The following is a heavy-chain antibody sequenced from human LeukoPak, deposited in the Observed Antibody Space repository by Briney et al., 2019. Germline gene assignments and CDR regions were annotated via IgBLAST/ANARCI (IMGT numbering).Heavy chain of an antibody. V-gene: IGHV4-34*01. CDR1: GGSFSGYY. CDR3: ASYPSDSSSWQTY. CDR2: INHSGST. D-gene: IGHD6-13*01. Sequence: SETLSLTCAVYGGSFSGYYWSWIRQPPGKGLEWIGEINHSGSTNYNPSLKSRVTISVDTSKNQFSLKPSSVTAADTAVYYCASYPSDSSSWQTYWGQGTLVTVSS. J-gene: IGHJ4*02.